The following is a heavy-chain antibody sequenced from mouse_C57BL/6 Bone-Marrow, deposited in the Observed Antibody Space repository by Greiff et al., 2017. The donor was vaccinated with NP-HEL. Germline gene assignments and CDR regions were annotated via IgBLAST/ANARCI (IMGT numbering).Heavy chain of an antibody. CDR2: IDPSDSYT. D-gene: IGHD1-1*01. J-gene: IGHJ3*01. V-gene: IGHV1-69*01. Sequence: QVQLQPPGAELVMPGASVKLSCQASGYTFTSYWMHWVKQRPGQGLEWIGAIDPSDSYTNYNQKFKGKSTLTVDKSSSTAYMQLSSLTSEDSAVYYCAREGYYYGFAYWGQGTLVTVSA. CDR3: AREGYYYGFAY. CDR1: GYTFTSYW.